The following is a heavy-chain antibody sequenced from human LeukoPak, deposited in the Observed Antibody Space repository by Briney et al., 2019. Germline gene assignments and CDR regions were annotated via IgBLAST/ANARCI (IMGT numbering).Heavy chain of an antibody. J-gene: IGHJ4*02. CDR1: GYTFTSHG. V-gene: IGHV1-18*04. CDR2: ISTYNVNT. CDR3: ARVPGRWLHSYFDY. D-gene: IGHD5-24*01. Sequence: ASVKVSCKASGYTFTSHGITWVRQAPGQGLEWMGWISTYNVNTNYAQKLQGRVTMTTDTSTSTAYMELRSLRSDDTAVYYCARVPGRWLHSYFDYWGQGTLVTVSS.